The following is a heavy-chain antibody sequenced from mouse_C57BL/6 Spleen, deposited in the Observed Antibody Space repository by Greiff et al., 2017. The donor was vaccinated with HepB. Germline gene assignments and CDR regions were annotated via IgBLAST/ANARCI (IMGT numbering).Heavy chain of an antibody. D-gene: IGHD2-3*01. CDR3: ARWGDGYYPYAMDY. CDR2: IDPSDSYT. V-gene: IGHV1-50*01. J-gene: IGHJ4*01. CDR1: GYTFTSYW. Sequence: VQLQQPGAELVKPGASVKLSCKASGYTFTSYWMQWVKQRPGQGLEWIGEIDPSDSYTNYNQKFKVKATLTVDTSSSTAYMQLSSLTSEDSAVYYCARWGDGYYPYAMDYWGQGTSVTVSS.